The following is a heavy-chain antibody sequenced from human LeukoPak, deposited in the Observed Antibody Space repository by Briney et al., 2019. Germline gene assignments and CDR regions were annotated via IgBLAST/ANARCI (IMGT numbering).Heavy chain of an antibody. D-gene: IGHD3-22*01. Sequence: GGSLRLSCAASGFTFSGYSMNWVRQAPGKGLEWVSSISSSSSYIYYADPVKGRFTISRDNAKNSLYLQMNSLRAEDTAVYYCARDFEDLGGYDSSGMGYWGQGTLVTVSS. J-gene: IGHJ4*02. CDR3: ARDFEDLGGYDSSGMGY. CDR1: GFTFSGYS. CDR2: ISSSSSYI. V-gene: IGHV3-21*01.